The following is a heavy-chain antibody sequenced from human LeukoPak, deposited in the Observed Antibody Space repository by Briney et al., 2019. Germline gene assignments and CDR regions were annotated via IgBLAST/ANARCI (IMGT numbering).Heavy chain of an antibody. CDR1: GGSFSGYY. V-gene: IGHV4-34*01. CDR3: ARVEEGYGSGRRENYYYYYMDV. D-gene: IGHD3-10*01. J-gene: IGHJ6*03. CDR2: INHSGST. Sequence: PSETLSLTCAVYGGSFSGYYWSWIRQPPGKGLEWIGEINHSGSTNYNPAPKSRVTISVDTSKNQFSLKLSSVTAADTAVYYCARVEEGYGSGRRENYYYYYMDVWGKGTTVTISS.